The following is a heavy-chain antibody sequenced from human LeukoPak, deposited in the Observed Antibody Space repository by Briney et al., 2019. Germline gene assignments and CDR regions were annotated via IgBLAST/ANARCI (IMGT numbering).Heavy chain of an antibody. J-gene: IGHJ5*02. CDR1: GFTFSSYW. Sequence: PGRSLRLSCAASGFTFSSYWMDWVRQAPGKGPVWVSRINNDGSGTTYADSVKGRFTISRDDAKNTLYLQMNSLRAEDTAVYYCVRGGESTWSWGQGTLVTVSS. V-gene: IGHV3-74*01. D-gene: IGHD2-15*01. CDR2: INNDGSGT. CDR3: VRGGESTWS.